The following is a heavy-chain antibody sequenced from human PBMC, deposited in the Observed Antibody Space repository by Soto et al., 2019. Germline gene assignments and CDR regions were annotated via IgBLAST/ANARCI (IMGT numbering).Heavy chain of an antibody. CDR3: ARDSDSCGCNYHIYDHGMDV. CDR1: GFTFSDFY. CDR2: ISSSGIYT. J-gene: IGHJ6*02. V-gene: IGHV3-11*06. Sequence: QVQLVESGGGLVKPGGSLRLSCAASGFTFSDFYMSWFRQAPGKGLEGISYISSSGIYTNYADCEKGRFTISRDNAKNSLYLEMNSLRAEDTGVYYCARDSDSCGCNYHIYDHGMDVWGQGTKVTVSS. D-gene: IGHD6-19*01.